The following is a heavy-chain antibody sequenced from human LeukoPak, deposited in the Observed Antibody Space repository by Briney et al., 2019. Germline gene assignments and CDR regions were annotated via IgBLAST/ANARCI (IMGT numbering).Heavy chain of an antibody. CDR1: GGSISSGGYS. J-gene: IGHJ4*02. CDR2: IYHSGST. D-gene: IGHD4-17*01. V-gene: IGHV4-30-2*01. CDR3: ARVDSYGDYTIDY. Sequence: SETLSLTCAVSGGSISSGGYSWSWIRQPPGNGLEWIGYIYHSGSTYYNPSLKSRVTISVDRSKNQFSLKLSSVTAADTAAYYCARVDSYGDYTIDYWGQGTLVTVSS.